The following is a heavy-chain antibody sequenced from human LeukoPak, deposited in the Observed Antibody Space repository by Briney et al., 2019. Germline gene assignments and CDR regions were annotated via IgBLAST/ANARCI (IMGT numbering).Heavy chain of an antibody. CDR2: ISGSGGST. J-gene: IGHJ4*02. CDR1: GFTFNSYT. Sequence: PGGSLRLSCVASGFTFNSYTMSWVRQAPGKGLEWVSAISGSGGSTYYADSVKGRFTISRDNSKNTLYLQMNSLRAEDTAVYYCAKLVPAARPYFDYWGQGTLVTVSS. D-gene: IGHD2-2*01. CDR3: AKLVPAARPYFDY. V-gene: IGHV3-23*01.